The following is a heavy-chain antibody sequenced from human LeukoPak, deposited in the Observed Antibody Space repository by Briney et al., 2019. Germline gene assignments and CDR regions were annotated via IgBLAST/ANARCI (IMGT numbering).Heavy chain of an antibody. J-gene: IGHJ2*01. CDR3: AKGTYYYGSTESTGSWYFDL. Sequence: PGRSLRLSCAASGFTFSSYGMHWVRQAPGKGLEWVAVISYDGSNKCYADSVKGRFTISRDNSKNTLYLQMNSLRAEDTAVYYCAKGTYYYGSTESTGSWYFDLWGRGTLVTVSS. V-gene: IGHV3-30*18. CDR2: ISYDGSNK. D-gene: IGHD3-10*01. CDR1: GFTFSSYG.